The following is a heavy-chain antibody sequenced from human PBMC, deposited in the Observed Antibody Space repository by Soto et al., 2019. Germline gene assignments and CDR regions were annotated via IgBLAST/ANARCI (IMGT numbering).Heavy chain of an antibody. V-gene: IGHV4-4*02. J-gene: IGHJ3*01. Sequence: QVQLQESGPGLVKPSGTLSLTCNVSNGSISSTHWWTWVRQPPGKGLEWIGEIYYSGKTNYNPSLKSRVTISVDKSKNQFSLKLTSVTAADTAVYYCATPDGDAGAIGALDVWGRGAMVTVSS. CDR2: IYYSGKT. CDR1: NGSISSTHW. D-gene: IGHD4-17*01. CDR3: ATPDGDAGAIGALDV.